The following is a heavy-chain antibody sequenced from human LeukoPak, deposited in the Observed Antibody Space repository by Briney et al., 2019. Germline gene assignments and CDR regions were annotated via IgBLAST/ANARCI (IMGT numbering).Heavy chain of an antibody. J-gene: IGHJ6*03. CDR3: ARQRHSSSSLNFYYYYYMDV. D-gene: IGHD6-6*01. V-gene: IGHV4-39*01. CDR2: IYYSGSI. Sequence: SETLSLTCTVSGGSISSSSYYWGWIRQPPGKGLEWIGSIYYSGSIYYNPSLKSRVTISVDTSKNQFSLKLSSVTAADTAVYYCARQRHSSSSLNFYYYYYMDVWGKGTTVTVSS. CDR1: GGSISSSSYY.